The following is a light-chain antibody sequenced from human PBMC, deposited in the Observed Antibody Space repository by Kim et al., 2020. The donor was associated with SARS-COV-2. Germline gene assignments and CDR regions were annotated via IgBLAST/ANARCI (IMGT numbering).Light chain of an antibody. CDR1: TSNIGSNF. J-gene: IGLJ2*01. Sequence: ELTQPPSASGTPGQRVTISCSGGTSNIGSNFVYWYQQLPGTAPKVLIYKNNQRPSGVPERFSGSKSGTSASLAISGLRSEDEADYYCVVWDVSLNRVLFGGGTQLTVL. CDR2: KNN. V-gene: IGLV1-47*01. CDR3: VVWDVSLNRVL.